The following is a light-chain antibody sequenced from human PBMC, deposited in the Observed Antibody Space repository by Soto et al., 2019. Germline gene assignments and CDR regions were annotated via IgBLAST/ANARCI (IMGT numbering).Light chain of an antibody. V-gene: IGLV1-40*01. CDR3: QSYDSSLIGVV. Sequence: QLVLTQPPSVSGAPGQRVTISCTGSSSNIGAGYDVHWYQHLPGTAPKLLIYGNSNRPSGVPDRFSGSKSGTSASLAITGLQAEDEADYYCQSYDSSLIGVVFGGGTQLTVL. CDR2: GNS. CDR1: SSNIGAGYD. J-gene: IGLJ2*01.